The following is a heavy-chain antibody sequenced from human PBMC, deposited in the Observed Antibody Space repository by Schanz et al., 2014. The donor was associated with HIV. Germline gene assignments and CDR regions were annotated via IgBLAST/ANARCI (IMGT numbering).Heavy chain of an antibody. Sequence: GQLVESGGGVVQPGRSLRLSCAASGFTFSTYGMHWVRQAPGKGLEWVARSRVKSDSYATEYAASVTGRFTISRDDSKNSVYLQMNSLNIEDTAVYYCRGYRFYYGVDSGGQGTTVTAS. D-gene: IGHD5-18*01. CDR3: RGYRFYYGVDS. J-gene: IGHJ6*02. V-gene: IGHV3-72*01. CDR1: GFTFSTYG. CDR2: SRVKSDSYAT.